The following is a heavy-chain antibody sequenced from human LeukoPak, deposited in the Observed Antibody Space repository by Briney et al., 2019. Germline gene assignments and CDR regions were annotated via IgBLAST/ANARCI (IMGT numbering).Heavy chain of an antibody. J-gene: IGHJ4*02. CDR3: AKDNAVGASDY. Sequence: GRSLRLSCAASGFTVDDYAMHWVRQAPGKGLEWVSGISWNSGSIGYADSEKGRFTISRDNAKNSLYLQMNSLRAEDTALYYCAKDNAVGASDYWGQGTLVTVSS. D-gene: IGHD1-26*01. V-gene: IGHV3-9*01. CDR1: GFTVDDYA. CDR2: ISWNSGSI.